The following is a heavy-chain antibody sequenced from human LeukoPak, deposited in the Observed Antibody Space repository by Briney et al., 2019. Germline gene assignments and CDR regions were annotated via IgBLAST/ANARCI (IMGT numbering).Heavy chain of an antibody. Sequence: GGSLRLSCAASGSAFSSYAMSWVRQAPGKGLEWVSIINKSGGSTNYADSVKGRFTISRDNSENTLYLQVNSLRAEDTALYYCAKPPSYFDYWGQGTLVTVSS. CDR3: AKPPSYFDY. CDR2: INKSGGST. CDR1: GSAFSSYA. V-gene: IGHV3-23*01. J-gene: IGHJ4*02.